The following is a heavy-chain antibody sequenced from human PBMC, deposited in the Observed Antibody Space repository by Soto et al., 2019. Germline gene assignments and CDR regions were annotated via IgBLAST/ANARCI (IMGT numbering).Heavy chain of an antibody. V-gene: IGHV1-18*01. Sequence: QVQLVQSGAEVKKPGASVKVSCRASGYTFTNYGFSWVRQAPGQGLEWMGWISPYTGYTNYAQKLQGRVTLTTDTSTSNTYMELRSLRSDDTAVYYCARGRGHMVRGVTHWYFDLWGRGTLVTVSS. CDR1: GYTFTNYG. CDR2: ISPYTGYT. J-gene: IGHJ2*01. CDR3: ARGRGHMVRGVTHWYFDL. D-gene: IGHD3-10*01.